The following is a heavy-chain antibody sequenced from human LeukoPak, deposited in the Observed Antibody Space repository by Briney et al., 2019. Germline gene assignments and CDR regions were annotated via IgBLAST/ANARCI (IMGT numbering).Heavy chain of an antibody. CDR3: ARGYCSSTSCSRGYYFDY. D-gene: IGHD2-2*01. CDR2: INHSGST. CDR1: GGSFSGYY. Sequence: SETLSLTCAVYGGSFSGYYWSWIRQPPGKGLEWIGEINHSGSTNYNPSLKSRVTISVDTSKNQFSLKLSSVTAADTAVYYCARGYCSSTSCSRGYYFDYWGQGTLVTVSS. J-gene: IGHJ4*02. V-gene: IGHV4-34*01.